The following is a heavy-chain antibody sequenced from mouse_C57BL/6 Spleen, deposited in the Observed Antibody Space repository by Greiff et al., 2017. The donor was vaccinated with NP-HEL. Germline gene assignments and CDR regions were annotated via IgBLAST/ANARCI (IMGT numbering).Heavy chain of an antibody. Sequence: VQLQQPGAELVKPGASVKLSCKASGYTFTSYWMHWVKQRPGQGLEWIGMIHPNSGSTNYNEKFKSKATLTVDKSSSTAYMQLSSLTSEDSAVYYCARRSGTTVVAHFDYWGQGTTLTVSS. CDR3: ARRSGTTVVAHFDY. V-gene: IGHV1-64*01. CDR2: IHPNSGST. J-gene: IGHJ2*01. CDR1: GYTFTSYW. D-gene: IGHD1-1*01.